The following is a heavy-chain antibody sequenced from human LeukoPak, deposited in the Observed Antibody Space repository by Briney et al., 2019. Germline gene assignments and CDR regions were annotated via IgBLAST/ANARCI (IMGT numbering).Heavy chain of an antibody. J-gene: IGHJ4*02. CDR1: GIPFVDAW. D-gene: IGHD4-17*01. Sequence: PGGSLRLTCVLSGIPFVDAWMSWVRQTPGKGLEWIGRITKDGTTDYAAPVQGRFTLSRDNSINTFYLLMNSLKIEDTAVYYCTWMTTVLTVDFWGRGTLVTVSS. CDR3: TWMTTVLTVDF. V-gene: IGHV3-15*01. CDR2: ITKDGTT.